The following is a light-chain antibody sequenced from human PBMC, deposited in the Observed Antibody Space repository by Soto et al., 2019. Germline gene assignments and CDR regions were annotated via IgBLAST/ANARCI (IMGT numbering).Light chain of an antibody. CDR3: QQFHTYPFG. CDR1: QSISTW. CDR2: DAS. J-gene: IGKJ5*01. V-gene: IGKV1-5*01. Sequence: DTQMTQSPSTLSASVGDRVTITCRASQSISTWLAWYQQKPGKAPNLLIYDASTLQSGVPSRFSGSGSGTEFTLTISSLQPEDFATYNCQQFHTYPFGFGQGTRLEIK.